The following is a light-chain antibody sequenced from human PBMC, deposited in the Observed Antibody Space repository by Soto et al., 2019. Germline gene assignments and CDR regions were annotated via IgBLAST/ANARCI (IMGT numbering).Light chain of an antibody. V-gene: IGKV1-5*03. CDR1: QSISSW. Sequence: DIQMTQFPSTQSASVGDRVLTPCRASQSISSWLAWYQQKPGKAPNLLIYRASSSASGVPSRFSGSGFGTEFTITIRSLQPDDAATYYCRQYDSYSTFGGGTKVDIK. CDR3: RQYDSYST. J-gene: IGKJ4*01. CDR2: RAS.